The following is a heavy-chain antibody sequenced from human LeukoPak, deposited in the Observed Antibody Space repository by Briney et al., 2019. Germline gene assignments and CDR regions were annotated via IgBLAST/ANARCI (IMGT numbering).Heavy chain of an antibody. J-gene: IGHJ4*02. CDR1: GFTFDDYA. CDR3: AKGGPQLDWLSYFDY. CDR2: ISWNSGSI. Sequence: GGSLRLSCAASGFTFDDYAMHWVRQAPGKGLEWVSGISWNSGSIGYADSVKGRFTTSRDNAKNSLYLQMNSLRAEDTALYYCAKGGPQLDWLSYFDYWGQGTLVTVSS. V-gene: IGHV3-9*01. D-gene: IGHD3-9*01.